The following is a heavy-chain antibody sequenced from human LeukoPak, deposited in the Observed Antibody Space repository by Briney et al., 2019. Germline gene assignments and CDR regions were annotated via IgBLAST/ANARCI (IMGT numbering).Heavy chain of an antibody. CDR2: IKSKTDGGTT. D-gene: IGHD4-23*01. V-gene: IGHV3-15*07. Sequence: PGGSLRLSCAASGFTFSGSAMHWVRQAPGKGLEWVGRIKSKTDGGTTDYAAPVRGRFTISRDDSKNTLYLQMNSLKTEDTAVYYCASVVLGGTIDYWGQGTLVTVSS. J-gene: IGHJ4*02. CDR3: ASVVLGGTIDY. CDR1: GFTFSGSA.